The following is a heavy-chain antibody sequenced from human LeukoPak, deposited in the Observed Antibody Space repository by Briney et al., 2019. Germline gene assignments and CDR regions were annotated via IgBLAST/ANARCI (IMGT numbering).Heavy chain of an antibody. V-gene: IGHV4-39*01. J-gene: IGHJ1*01. CDR3: AGQIAAAGTVYFLH. D-gene: IGHD6-13*01. CDR1: GGSISSSSYY. Sequence: SETLSLTCTVSGGSISSSSYYWGWIRQPPGKGLEWIGSIHYSGSTYYKPSLNSRVTMSVDTSKNQFSLKLSSVTAADTAVYYCAGQIAAAGTVYFLHWGQGTLVTVSS. CDR2: IHYSGST.